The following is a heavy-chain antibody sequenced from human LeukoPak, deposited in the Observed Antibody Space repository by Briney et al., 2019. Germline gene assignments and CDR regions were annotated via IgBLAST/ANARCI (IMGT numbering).Heavy chain of an antibody. J-gene: IGHJ6*03. Sequence: GGSLRLSCAASGFTFSSYGMHWVRQAPGKGLEWVAFIRYDGSNKYYADSVKSRFTISRDNSKNTLYLQMNSLRAEDTAVYYCAKARRTGTYYYYYYMDVWGKGTTVTVSS. V-gene: IGHV3-30*02. CDR1: GFTFSSYG. D-gene: IGHD2-8*02. CDR3: AKARRTGTYYYYYYMDV. CDR2: IRYDGSNK.